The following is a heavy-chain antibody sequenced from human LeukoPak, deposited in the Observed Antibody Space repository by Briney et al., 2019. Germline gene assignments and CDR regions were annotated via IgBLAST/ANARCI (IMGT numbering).Heavy chain of an antibody. CDR3: TKGEVDGDYTPAF. J-gene: IGHJ4*02. D-gene: IGHD4-17*01. V-gene: IGHV3-23*01. CDR1: GFAFSSYA. CDR2: IGGSGVPT. Sequence: PGGSLRLSCAASGFAFSSYAMSWVRQAPGKGLEWISGIGGSGVPTYYADSVKGRFTISRDNSKNTLHLQMNSLRVDDTAVYYCTKGEVDGDYTPAFWGQGTLVTVSS.